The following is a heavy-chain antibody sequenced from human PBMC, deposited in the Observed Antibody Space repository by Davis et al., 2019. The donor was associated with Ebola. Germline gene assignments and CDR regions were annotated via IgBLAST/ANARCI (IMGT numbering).Heavy chain of an antibody. Sequence: PSETLSLTCAVSGYSISSGYYWGWIRQPPGKGLEWIGSIYHSGSTYYNPSLKSRVTISVDTSKNQFSLKLSSVTAADTAVYYCARVLVVVPVAIRGNYDYYMDVWGKGTTVTVSS. CDR1: GYSISSGYY. CDR3: ARVLVVVPVAIRGNYDYYMDV. CDR2: IYHSGST. J-gene: IGHJ6*03. D-gene: IGHD2-2*02. V-gene: IGHV4-38-2*01.